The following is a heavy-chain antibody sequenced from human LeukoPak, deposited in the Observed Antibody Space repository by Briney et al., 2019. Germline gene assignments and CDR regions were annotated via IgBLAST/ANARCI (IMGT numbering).Heavy chain of an antibody. CDR1: GFNFNNAW. CDR2: ISGSGDST. J-gene: IGHJ4*02. D-gene: IGHD6-19*01. V-gene: IGHV3-23*01. Sequence: GGSLRLSCAASGFNFNNAWMTWVRQAPGKGLEWVSGISGSGDSTYYADSVKGRFTISRDNSKNTLYLQMNSLRAEDTAVYYCARRSGIAVAGAFDYWGQGTLVTVSS. CDR3: ARRSGIAVAGAFDY.